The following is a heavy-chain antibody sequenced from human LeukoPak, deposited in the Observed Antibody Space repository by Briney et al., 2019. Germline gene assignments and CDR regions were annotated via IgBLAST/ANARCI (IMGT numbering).Heavy chain of an antibody. V-gene: IGHV3-30-3*01. Sequence: GGSLRLSCAASGFTFSSYAMHWVRQAPGKGLEWVAVISYDGSNKYYADSVKGRFTISRDNSKSTLYLQMNSLRAEDTAVYYCARRRGWYVDYWGQGTLVTVSS. CDR3: ARRRGWYVDY. CDR1: GFTFSSYA. D-gene: IGHD6-19*01. CDR2: ISYDGSNK. J-gene: IGHJ4*02.